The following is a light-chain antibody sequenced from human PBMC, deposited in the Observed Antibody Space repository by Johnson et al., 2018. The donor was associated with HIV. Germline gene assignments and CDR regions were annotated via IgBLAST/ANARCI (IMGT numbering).Light chain of an antibody. CDR1: SSNIGNNY. V-gene: IGLV1-51*01. J-gene: IGLJ1*01. CDR2: DNN. CDR3: GTWDSSLSIFV. Sequence: HSVLTQPPSVSAAPGQKVTISCSGSSSNIGNNYVSWYQQLPGTAPKLLIYDNNKRPSGIPDRFSGSKAGSSATLGIAVLQTGDEADYYCGTWDSSLSIFVFGTGTKVTVL.